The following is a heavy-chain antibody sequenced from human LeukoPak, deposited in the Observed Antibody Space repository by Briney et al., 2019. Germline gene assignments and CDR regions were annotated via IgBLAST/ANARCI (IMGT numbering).Heavy chain of an antibody. CDR3: ARGASVKVVAATNEYYYYYYMDV. D-gene: IGHD2-15*01. Sequence: SGGSLRLSCAASGFTFSSYGMHWVRQAPGKGLEWVAFIRYDGSNKYYADSVKGRFTISRDNAKNSLYLQMNSLRAEDTAVYYCARGASVKVVAATNEYYYYYYMDVWGKGTTVTVSS. V-gene: IGHV3-30*02. CDR2: IRYDGSNK. J-gene: IGHJ6*03. CDR1: GFTFSSYG.